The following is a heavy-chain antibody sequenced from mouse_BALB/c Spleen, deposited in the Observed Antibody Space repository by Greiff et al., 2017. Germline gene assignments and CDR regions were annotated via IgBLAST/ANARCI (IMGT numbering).Heavy chain of an antibody. V-gene: IGHV5-6-5*01. CDR2: ISSGGST. J-gene: IGHJ2*01. CDR1: GFTFSSYA. Sequence: EVKVVESGGGLVKPGGSLKLSCAASGFTFSSYAMSWVRQTPEKRLEWVASISSGGSTYYPDSVKGRFTISRDNARNILYLQMSSLRSEDTAMYYCAREGDYYGSTLDYWGQGTTLTVSS. D-gene: IGHD1-1*01. CDR3: AREGDYYGSTLDY.